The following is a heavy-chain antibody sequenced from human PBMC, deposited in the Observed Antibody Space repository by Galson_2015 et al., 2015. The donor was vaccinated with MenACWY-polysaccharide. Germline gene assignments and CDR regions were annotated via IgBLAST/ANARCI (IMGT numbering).Heavy chain of an antibody. CDR2: MNPNSGNT. J-gene: IGHJ4*02. Sequence: SVKVSCKASGYKFTSYDINWVRQATGQGLEWMGWMNPNSGNTGYAQKFQGRVTMTSNSAITTAYMELSSLRSEDTAVYYCARIIARKYTFAGLWGQGTLVTVSS. V-gene: IGHV1-8*01. D-gene: IGHD2-21*01. CDR1: GYKFTSYD. CDR3: ARIIARKYTFAGL.